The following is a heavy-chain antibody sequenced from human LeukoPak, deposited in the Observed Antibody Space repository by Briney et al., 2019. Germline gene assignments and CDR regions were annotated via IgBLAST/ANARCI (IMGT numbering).Heavy chain of an antibody. Sequence: PGGSLRLSCAASGFTFSSYEMNWVRQAPGKGLEWVSYISSTAGTTYYADSVKGRFTISRDNAKNSLYLQMNSLRAEDTAVYYCAVDQWLVRDYYYGMDVWGQGTTVTVSS. CDR1: GFTFSSYE. V-gene: IGHV3-48*03. CDR3: AVDQWLVRDYYYGMDV. CDR2: ISSTAGTT. J-gene: IGHJ6*02. D-gene: IGHD6-19*01.